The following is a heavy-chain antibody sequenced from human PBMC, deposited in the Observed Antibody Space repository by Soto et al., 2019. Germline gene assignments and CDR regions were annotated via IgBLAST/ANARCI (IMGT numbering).Heavy chain of an antibody. J-gene: IGHJ5*02. CDR1: GFTSSRES. CDR2: ISGSSSSI. V-gene: IGHV3-21*01. CDR3: AKDHFGGGDSEWFDP. Sequence: GGSLRLSCAASGFTSSRESMNWVRQAPGKGLEWVSSISGSSSSIYYADSVKGRFTISRDNAKSSLYLQMNSLRAEDTAVYYCAKDHFGGGDSEWFDPWGQGTLVTVSS. D-gene: IGHD2-21*02.